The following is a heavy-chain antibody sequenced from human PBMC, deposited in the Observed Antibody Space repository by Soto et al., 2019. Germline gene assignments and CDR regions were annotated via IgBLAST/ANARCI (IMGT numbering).Heavy chain of an antibody. CDR1: GGSVSSGSYY. V-gene: IGHV4-61*01. D-gene: IGHD7-27*01. CDR2: IYYSGST. CDR3: ARDSGEVY. Sequence: QVKLQESGPGLVKPSETLSLTCTVSGGSVSSGSYYWSWIRQPPGKGLEWIGYIYYSGSTNYNPSLKSRVTISVDTSKNQFSLKLSSVTAADTAVYYCARDSGEVYWGQGTLVTVSS. J-gene: IGHJ4*02.